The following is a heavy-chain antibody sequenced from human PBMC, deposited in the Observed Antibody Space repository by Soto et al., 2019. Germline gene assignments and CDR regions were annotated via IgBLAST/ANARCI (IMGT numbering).Heavy chain of an antibody. V-gene: IGHV4-30-4*01. CDR3: ASSSWRSNAEYFQH. CDR1: GGSISSGDYY. J-gene: IGHJ1*01. Sequence: SETLSLTCTVSGGSISSGDYYWSWIRQPPGKGLEWIGYIYYSGSTYYKPSLKSRVTISVDTSKNQFSLKLSSVTAADTAVYYCASSSWRSNAEYFQHWGQGTLVTVSS. D-gene: IGHD6-13*01. CDR2: IYYSGST.